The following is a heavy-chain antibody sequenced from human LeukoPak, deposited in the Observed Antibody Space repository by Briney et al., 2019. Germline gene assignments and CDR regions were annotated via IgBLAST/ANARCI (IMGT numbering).Heavy chain of an antibody. Sequence: SETLSLTCTVSGGSISSYYWSWIRQPPGKGLEWIGYIYYSGSTNYNPSLKSRVTISVDTSKNQFSLKLSSVTAADTAVYYCAREALRLGGLPFYYFDYWGQGTLVTVSS. V-gene: IGHV4-59*01. CDR3: AREALRLGGLPFYYFDY. J-gene: IGHJ4*02. CDR2: IYYSGST. CDR1: GGSISSYY. D-gene: IGHD3-16*02.